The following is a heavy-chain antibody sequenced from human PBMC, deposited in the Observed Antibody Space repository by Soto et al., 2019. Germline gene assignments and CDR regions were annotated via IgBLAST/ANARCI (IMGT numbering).Heavy chain of an antibody. Sequence: EVHLLESGGGLLQPGGSLRLSCAASGFTFSNYAFNWVRQAPGRGLEWVSAISGDGGGTYYADSVRGRFTMSRDNSKNTLYLQMNSLRAEDTALYYCARGYCSSTIGRCYYYGMDVWGQGTTVTVSS. V-gene: IGHV3-23*01. D-gene: IGHD2-2*01. CDR3: ARGYCSSTIGRCYYYGMDV. J-gene: IGHJ6*02. CDR1: GFTFSNYA. CDR2: ISGDGGGT.